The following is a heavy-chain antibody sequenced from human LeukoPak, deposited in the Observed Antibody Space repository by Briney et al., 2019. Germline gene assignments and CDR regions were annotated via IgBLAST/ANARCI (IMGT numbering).Heavy chain of an antibody. Sequence: PGGSLRLSCAASGFTFSSYSMNWVRQAPGKGLEWVSSISSSGSYIYYADSVKGRFTISRDNAKNSLYLQMNSLRAEDTAVYYCARESGVTDRPNYYIDVWGKGTTVTVSS. J-gene: IGHJ6*03. V-gene: IGHV3-21*01. D-gene: IGHD1-26*01. CDR2: ISSSGSYI. CDR3: ARESGVTDRPNYYIDV. CDR1: GFTFSSYS.